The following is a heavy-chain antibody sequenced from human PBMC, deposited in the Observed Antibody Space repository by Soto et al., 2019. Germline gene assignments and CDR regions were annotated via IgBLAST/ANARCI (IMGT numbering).Heavy chain of an antibody. Sequence: GVSLRVSCAASGCTFSSYARRWVRQAPGKGLEWVAVISYDGSNKYYADSVKGRFTISRDNSKNTLYLQMNSLRAEDTAVYYCARRTCGGDCYTDAFDIWGQGTMVTVSS. CDR3: ARRTCGGDCYTDAFDI. V-gene: IGHV3-30-3*01. CDR1: GCTFSSYA. J-gene: IGHJ3*02. CDR2: ISYDGSNK. D-gene: IGHD2-21*02.